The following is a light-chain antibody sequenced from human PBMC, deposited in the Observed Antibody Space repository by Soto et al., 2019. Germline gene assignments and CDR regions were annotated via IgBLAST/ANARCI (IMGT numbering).Light chain of an antibody. Sequence: QSVLTQPPSVSGAPGQRVTISCIGSNSNFGAGYDVHWYKQLPGAAPKLVVHGNNNRPSGVPDRFSGSKSGTSASLAITGLQADDEADYFCQSYDTGLSALVFGTGTKLTVL. J-gene: IGLJ1*01. CDR2: GNN. CDR3: QSYDTGLSALV. V-gene: IGLV1-40*01. CDR1: NSNFGAGYD.